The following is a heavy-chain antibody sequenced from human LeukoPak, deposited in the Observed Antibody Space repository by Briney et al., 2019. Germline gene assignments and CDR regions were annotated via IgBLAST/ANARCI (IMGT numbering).Heavy chain of an antibody. CDR2: IYHSGST. J-gene: IGHJ4*02. V-gene: IGHV4-38-2*02. Sequence: SETLSLTCTVSGYSISSGYYWGWIRQPPGKGLEWIGSIYHSGSTYYNPSLKSRVTISVDTSKNQFSLKLSSVTAADTAVYYCARISYYDFLSGSNIDYWGQGTLVTVSS. CDR3: ARISYYDFLSGSNIDY. D-gene: IGHD3-3*01. CDR1: GYSISSGYY.